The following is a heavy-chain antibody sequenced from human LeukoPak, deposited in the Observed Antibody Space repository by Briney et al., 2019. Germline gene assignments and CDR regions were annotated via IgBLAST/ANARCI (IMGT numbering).Heavy chain of an antibody. CDR1: GGSISSSSYY. CDR3: ARLSSGWSRGNYFDY. CDR2: IYYSGST. V-gene: IGHV4-39*01. J-gene: IGHJ4*02. D-gene: IGHD6-19*01. Sequence: SETLSLTCTVSGGSISSSSYYWGWIRQPPGKGLEWIGSIYYSGSTYYNPSLKSRVTISVDTSKNQFSLKLSSVTAADTAVYYCARLSSGWSRGNYFDYWGQGTLVTVSS.